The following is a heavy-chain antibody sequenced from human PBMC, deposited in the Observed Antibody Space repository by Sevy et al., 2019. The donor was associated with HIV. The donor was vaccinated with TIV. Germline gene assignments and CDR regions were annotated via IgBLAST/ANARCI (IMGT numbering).Heavy chain of an antibody. CDR1: GFTFSSYS. CDR2: ISSSSSYI. Sequence: GGSLRLSCAASGFTFSSYSMNWVRQAPGKGLEWVSSISSSSSYIYYAASLKGRFTISRDNAKNSLYLQMNSLRAEDTAVYYCARGGATMVRGVIMYYWGQGTLVTVSS. V-gene: IGHV3-21*01. D-gene: IGHD3-10*01. J-gene: IGHJ4*02. CDR3: ARGGATMVRGVIMYY.